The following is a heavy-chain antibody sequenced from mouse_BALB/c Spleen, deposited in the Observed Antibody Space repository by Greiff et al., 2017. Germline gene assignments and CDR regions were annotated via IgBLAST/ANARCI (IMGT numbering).Heavy chain of an antibody. CDR2: IWAGGST. CDR1: GFSLTSYG. D-gene: IGHD2-10*01. V-gene: IGHV2-9*02. J-gene: IGHJ4*01. Sequence: VKLVESGPGLVAPSQSLSITCTVSGFSLTSYGVHWVRQPPGKGLEWLGVIWAGGSTNYNSALMSRLSISKDNSKSQVFLKMNSLQTDDTAMYYCATAYYGNYDYAMDYWGQGTSVTVSS. CDR3: ATAYYGNYDYAMDY.